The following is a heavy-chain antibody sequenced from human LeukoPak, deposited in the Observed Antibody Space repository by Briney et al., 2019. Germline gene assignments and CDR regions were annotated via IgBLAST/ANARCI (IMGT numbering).Heavy chain of an antibody. CDR3: ARSPAGANYYLDV. V-gene: IGHV3-21*01. CDR1: GFTFSTYN. CDR2: ISSSSSYI. Sequence: PGGSLRLSCAASGFTFSTYNMNWVRQAPGKGLEWVSSISSSSSYIYYADSLKGRFTISRDNAKNSLYLQMNSLRAEDTAVYYCARSPAGANYYLDVWGRGTTVTISS. J-gene: IGHJ6*03. D-gene: IGHD1-14*01.